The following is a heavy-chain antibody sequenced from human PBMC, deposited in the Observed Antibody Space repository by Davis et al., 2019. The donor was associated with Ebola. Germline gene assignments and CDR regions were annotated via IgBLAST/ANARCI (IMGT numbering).Heavy chain of an antibody. CDR2: IYDQST. D-gene: IGHD3-9*01. Sequence: PGESLKISCAASGFTVSSNHMSWVRQAPGKGLEWVSVIYDQSTAYADSVRGRFIISRDKSNNTLYLEMNSLRVDDTAVYYCARDHDWAFDYWGQGTLVTVSS. CDR3: ARDHDWAFDY. J-gene: IGHJ4*02. CDR1: GFTVSSNH. V-gene: IGHV3-53*05.